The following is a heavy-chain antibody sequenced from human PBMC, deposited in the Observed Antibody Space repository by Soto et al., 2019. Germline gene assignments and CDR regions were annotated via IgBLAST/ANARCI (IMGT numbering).Heavy chain of an antibody. Sequence: SETLSLTCTVSGGSISSGGYYWSWIRQLPGKGLEWIGYIYYSGNTYYNPSLKSRVSISVDTSKNQFSLKLNSVTAADTAVYYCARDRRDYVFQNYHFYMDVWGKGTTVTVSS. V-gene: IGHV4-31*03. D-gene: IGHD3-16*01. CDR1: GGSISSGGYY. CDR3: ARDRRDYVFQNYHFYMDV. CDR2: IYYSGNT. J-gene: IGHJ6*03.